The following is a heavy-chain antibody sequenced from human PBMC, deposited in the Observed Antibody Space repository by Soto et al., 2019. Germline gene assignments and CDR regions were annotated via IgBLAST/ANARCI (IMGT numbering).Heavy chain of an antibody. D-gene: IGHD3-10*02. CDR1: GSTFGEAG. CDR2: IRTRTDGETT. V-gene: IGHV3-15*01. J-gene: IGHJ4*02. Sequence: GGPRRISWTSWGSTFGEAGRNWVRQAPGKGLEWVGRIRTRTDGETTDYAAPVKGRFTISRDDSKNTLYLQLNTLITEDTAIYFCTAGDPRSNYVYSCAQRILLPVSS. CDR3: TAGDPRSNYVYS.